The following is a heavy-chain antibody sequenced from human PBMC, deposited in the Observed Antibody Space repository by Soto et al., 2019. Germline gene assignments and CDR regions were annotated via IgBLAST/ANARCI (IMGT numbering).Heavy chain of an antibody. CDR1: GFTFTRYS. CDR3: ARESEDLTSNFDY. CDR2: ISSTTNYI. Sequence: GGSLRLSCAASGFTFTRYSMNWVRQAPGKGLEWVSSISSTTNYIYYGDSMKGRFTISRDNAKNSLYLEMNSLRAEDTAAYYCARESEDLTSNFDYWGQGTLVTVSS. V-gene: IGHV3-21*06. J-gene: IGHJ4*02.